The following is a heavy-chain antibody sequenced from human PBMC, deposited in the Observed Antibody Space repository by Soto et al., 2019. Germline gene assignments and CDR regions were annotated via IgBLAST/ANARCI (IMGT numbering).Heavy chain of an antibody. CDR1: GFTFSSDW. CDR2: INSDGSST. D-gene: IGHD5-18*01. J-gene: IGHJ6*02. Sequence: GGSLRLSCAASGFTFSSDWMHWVRQAPGKGLVWVSRINSDGSSTSYADSVKGRFTISRDNAKNTLYLQMNSLRAEDTAVYYCARDFNGYNYFYYSYYGMDVWGQGTTVTVSS. V-gene: IGHV3-74*01. CDR3: ARDFNGYNYFYYSYYGMDV.